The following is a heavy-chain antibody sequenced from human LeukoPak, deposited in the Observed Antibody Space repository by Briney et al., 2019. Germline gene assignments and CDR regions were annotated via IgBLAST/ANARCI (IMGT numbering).Heavy chain of an antibody. Sequence: SETLSLTCTVSGGSISSYYWSWIRQPPGKGLEWIGYIYYSGSTNYNPSLKSRVTISVDTSKNQFSPKLSSVTAADTAVYYCARESGGSRYDYWGQGTLVTVSS. CDR2: IYYSGST. CDR1: GGSISSYY. V-gene: IGHV4-59*01. J-gene: IGHJ4*02. D-gene: IGHD2-15*01. CDR3: ARESGGSRYDY.